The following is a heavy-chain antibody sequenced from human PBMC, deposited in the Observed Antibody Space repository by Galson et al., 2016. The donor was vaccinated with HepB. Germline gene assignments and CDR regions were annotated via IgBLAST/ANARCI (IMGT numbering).Heavy chain of an antibody. CDR2: ILYDGSNK. CDR1: GFTFSSFG. CDR3: ASEPTKSNEGY. Sequence: SLRLSCAASGFTFSSFGMHWVRQAPGKGLEWVALILYDGSNKFYGDSVKGRLTISRDYAKNSLYLQMSSLRAEDTAVYYCASEPTKSNEGYWGQGTLVSVSS. V-gene: IGHV3-30*03. D-gene: IGHD1-1*01. J-gene: IGHJ4*02.